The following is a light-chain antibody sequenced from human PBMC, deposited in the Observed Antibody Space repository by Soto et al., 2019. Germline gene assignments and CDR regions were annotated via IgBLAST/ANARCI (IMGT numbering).Light chain of an antibody. CDR2: GAS. Sequence: EILLTQSACTLSLSPGERATLSCWGSQSVSSTYLAWYQQKHGQAPRLLIYGASSRATGIPDRFSGSSYGTDFNLTISRLETEDFAVYYCQQYGISPQTFGQGTKVDIK. J-gene: IGKJ1*01. CDR3: QQYGISPQT. CDR1: QSVSSTY. V-gene: IGKV3-20*01.